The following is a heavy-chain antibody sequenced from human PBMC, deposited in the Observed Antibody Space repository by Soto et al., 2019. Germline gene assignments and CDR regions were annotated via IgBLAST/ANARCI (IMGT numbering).Heavy chain of an antibody. CDR1: GYTITSYD. CDR2: MNPNSGNT. D-gene: IGHD4-17*01. CDR3: ARGVKYGAYSRWFDP. J-gene: IGHJ5*02. Sequence: AXVKVSCKASGYTITSYDINWVRQATGQGLEYLGWMNPNSGNTGYVQKFQGRVTMTWDSSITTAYMELSSLRSEDTAVYFCARGVKYGAYSRWFDPWG. V-gene: IGHV1-8*01.